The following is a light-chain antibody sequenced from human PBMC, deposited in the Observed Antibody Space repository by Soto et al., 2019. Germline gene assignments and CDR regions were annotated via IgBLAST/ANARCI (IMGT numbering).Light chain of an antibody. CDR3: QRYGSSPPFT. CDR2: GAS. Sequence: VLTQSPGTLSLSPGERATLSCRASQSVSSSYLAWYQQKPGQAPRLLIYGASSRATGIPDRVSGSGSGTDFTLTISRLEPEDFAVYYCQRYGSSPPFTFGQGTRLEI. CDR1: QSVSSSY. J-gene: IGKJ5*01. V-gene: IGKV3-20*01.